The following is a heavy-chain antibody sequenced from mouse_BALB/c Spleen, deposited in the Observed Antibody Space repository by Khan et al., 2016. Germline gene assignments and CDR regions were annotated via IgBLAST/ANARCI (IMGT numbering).Heavy chain of an antibody. V-gene: IGHV14-3*02. J-gene: IGHJ4*01. CDR3: ARSWGLRIYYAMDY. CDR1: GFNIKDTY. CDR2: IDPANGNT. Sequence: VQLQQSGAELVKPGASVKLSCTASGFNIKDTYMHWVKQRPEQGLEWIGRIDPANGNTKYDPKFQGKATITADTSSNTAYLQLSSLTSEDTAVYYCARSWGLRIYYAMDYWGQGTSVTVSS. D-gene: IGHD2-4*01.